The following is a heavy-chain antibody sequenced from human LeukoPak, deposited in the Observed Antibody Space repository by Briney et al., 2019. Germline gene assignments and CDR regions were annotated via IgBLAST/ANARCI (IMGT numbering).Heavy chain of an antibody. CDR1: GFTFSSYS. Sequence: PGGSLRLSCAASGFTFSSYSMNWVRQAPGKGLEWVSSISSSSYIYYADSVKGRFTISRDNAKNSLYLQMNSLRAEDTAVYYCARGDNSGWRNVYYFDYWGQGTPVTVSS. CDR3: ARGDNSGWRNVYYFDY. J-gene: IGHJ4*02. CDR2: ISSSSYI. V-gene: IGHV3-21*01. D-gene: IGHD6-19*01.